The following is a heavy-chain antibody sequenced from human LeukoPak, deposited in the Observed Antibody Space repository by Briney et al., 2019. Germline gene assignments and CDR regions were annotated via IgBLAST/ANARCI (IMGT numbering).Heavy chain of an antibody. CDR3: DPHDSSSHF. CDR1: GFTFSIYA. CDR2: ISSDGSSK. V-gene: IGHV3-30-3*01. D-gene: IGHD6-6*01. Sequence: GGSLRLSCAASGFTFSIYAMHWVRQAPGKGLEWVAFISSDGSSKYYADSVKGRSTISRDNSKNTLYLQMNSLSDEDTVVYYCDPHDSSSHFWGQGTLVTVSS. J-gene: IGHJ4*02.